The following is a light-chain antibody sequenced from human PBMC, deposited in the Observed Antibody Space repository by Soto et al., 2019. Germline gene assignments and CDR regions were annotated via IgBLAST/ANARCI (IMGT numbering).Light chain of an antibody. CDR1: QSVSSSY. Sequence: EIVLTQSPGTLSLSPCERATLSCRASQSVSSSYLAWYQQKPGQAPRLLIYGASSRATGIPDRFSGSGSGTEFTLTISSLQSEDSAIYYCHQYNNWRTFGQGTRLEIK. CDR3: HQYNNWRT. J-gene: IGKJ5*01. V-gene: IGKV3-20*01. CDR2: GAS.